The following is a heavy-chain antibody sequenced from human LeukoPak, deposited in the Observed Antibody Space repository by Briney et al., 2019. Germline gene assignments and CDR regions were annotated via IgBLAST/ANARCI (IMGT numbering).Heavy chain of an antibody. V-gene: IGHV4-59*12. CDR2: IYYSGST. Sequence: SETLSLTCTVSGGSISSYYWSWIRQPPGKGLEWIGYIYYSGSTNYNPSLKSRVTISVDTSKNQFSLQLSSVTPEDTAVYYCAREDDSGDITNDWFDLWGQGTLVTVSS. CDR1: GGSISSYY. J-gene: IGHJ5*02. D-gene: IGHD1-26*01. CDR3: AREDDSGDITNDWFDL.